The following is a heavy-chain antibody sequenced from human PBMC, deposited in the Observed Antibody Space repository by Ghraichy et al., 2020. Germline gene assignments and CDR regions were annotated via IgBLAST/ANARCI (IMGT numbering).Heavy chain of an antibody. Sequence: GGSLRLSCVASGFTFSDYWMQWVRQAPGKGLEWVANIRQDGNEKYYVDSVKGRFTISRDNARNSLYLQMNSLRAEDTAVYYGARRYFDSWGQGTLVTVSS. CDR2: IRQDGNEK. CDR3: ARRYFDS. CDR1: GFTFSDYW. J-gene: IGHJ4*02. V-gene: IGHV3-7*03.